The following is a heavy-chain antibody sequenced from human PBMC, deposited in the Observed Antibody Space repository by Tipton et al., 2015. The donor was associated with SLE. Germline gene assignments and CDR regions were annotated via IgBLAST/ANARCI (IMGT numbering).Heavy chain of an antibody. Sequence: SLRLSCAASGFTFSSYSMNWVRQAPGKGLEWVSAISGSGGSTYYADPVKGRFTISRDNSKNTLYLQMNSLRAEDTAVYYCAKDRAAAGNWFDPWGQGTLVTVSS. CDR1: GFTFSSYS. CDR3: AKDRAAAGNWFDP. J-gene: IGHJ5*02. D-gene: IGHD6-13*01. V-gene: IGHV3-23*01. CDR2: ISGSGGST.